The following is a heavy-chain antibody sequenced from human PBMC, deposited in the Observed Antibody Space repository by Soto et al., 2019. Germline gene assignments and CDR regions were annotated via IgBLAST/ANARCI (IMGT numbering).Heavy chain of an antibody. Sequence: EVQLLESGGGLVQPGGSLRVSCAASGFTFSSYAMCWVRQAPRKGLEWLSCLGGSGDSTYYADSVQGRFTISRDNSKNTVDLQMNSLRAEDTAVYYCVKRSGQSHDWGTFDIWGQGAMVTVSS. D-gene: IGHD3-9*01. V-gene: IGHV3-23*01. J-gene: IGHJ3*02. CDR1: GFTFSSYA. CDR3: VKRSGQSHDWGTFDI. CDR2: LGGSGDST.